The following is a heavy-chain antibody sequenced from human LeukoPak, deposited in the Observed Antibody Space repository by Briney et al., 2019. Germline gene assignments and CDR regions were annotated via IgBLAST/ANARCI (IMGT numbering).Heavy chain of an antibody. CDR1: GYTFTCYY. J-gene: IGHJ4*02. CDR3: AREVAGNFDY. V-gene: IGHV1-2*02. D-gene: IGHD1-26*01. Sequence: GASVTVSCKASGYTFTCYYMHWVRQAPGQGLEWMGWINPNSGGTNYAQKFQGRVTMTRDTSISTAYMELSRLRSDDTAVYYCAREVAGNFDYWGQGTLVTVSS. CDR2: INPNSGGT.